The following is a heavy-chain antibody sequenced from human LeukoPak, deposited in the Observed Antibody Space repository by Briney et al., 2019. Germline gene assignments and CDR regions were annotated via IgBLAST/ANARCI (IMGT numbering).Heavy chain of an antibody. CDR2: ISTYNGNT. V-gene: IGHV1-18*04. Sequence: ASVKVSCKASGYTFTSYGISWVRQAPGQGPEWMGWISTYNGNTNYAQKLQGRVTMTTDTSTSTVYMELRSLRSDDTAVYYCARDFYSYGLGSYWVDTFDIWGQGTMVTVSS. D-gene: IGHD3-10*01. CDR1: GYTFTSYG. CDR3: ARDFYSYGLGSYWVDTFDI. J-gene: IGHJ3*02.